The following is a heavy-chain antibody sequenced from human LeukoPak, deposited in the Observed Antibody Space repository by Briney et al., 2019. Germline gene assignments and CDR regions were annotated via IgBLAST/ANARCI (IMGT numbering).Heavy chain of an antibody. D-gene: IGHD3-9*01. Sequence: ASVKVSFKASGYTFTCYYMHWVRQAPGQGLEWMGRINPNSGGTNYAQKFQGRVTKIRDTSISTAYMELSRLRSDDTAVYYCARVHYDTHDRDGDDYWGQGTLVTVSS. V-gene: IGHV1-2*06. J-gene: IGHJ4*02. CDR2: INPNSGGT. CDR1: GYTFTCYY. CDR3: ARVHYDTHDRDGDDY.